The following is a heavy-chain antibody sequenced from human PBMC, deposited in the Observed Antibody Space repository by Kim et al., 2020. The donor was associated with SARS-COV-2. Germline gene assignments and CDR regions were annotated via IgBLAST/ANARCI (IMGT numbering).Heavy chain of an antibody. CDR1: GFTFRSYE. J-gene: IGHJ3*02. Sequence: GGSLRLSCAASGFTFRSYEMNWVRQAPGKGLEWVAYISSSRNNKYYADSVKGRFTISRDNSKDSLYLQMNGLRAEDTAVYYCARAVLVSPAAFDIWGQGTMVTVSS. CDR2: ISSSRNNK. V-gene: IGHV3-48*03. D-gene: IGHD2-2*01. CDR3: ARAVLVSPAAFDI.